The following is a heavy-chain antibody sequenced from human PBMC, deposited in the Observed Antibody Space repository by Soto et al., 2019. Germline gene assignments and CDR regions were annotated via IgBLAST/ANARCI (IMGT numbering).Heavy chain of an antibody. Sequence: QVQLVQSGAEVKKPGASVRLSCKASGYIFSTYSMHWVRQAPGQGLEWVGWINAGNEQTKYSEKFQGRVTISRDTSASTAYMEMSSFKSEDTAVYYCARLGCSGGSCYSSIALMDVWGKGTTVTVSP. CDR3: ARLGCSGGSCYSSIALMDV. D-gene: IGHD2-15*01. J-gene: IGHJ6*04. CDR2: INAGNEQT. CDR1: GYIFSTYS. V-gene: IGHV1-3*01.